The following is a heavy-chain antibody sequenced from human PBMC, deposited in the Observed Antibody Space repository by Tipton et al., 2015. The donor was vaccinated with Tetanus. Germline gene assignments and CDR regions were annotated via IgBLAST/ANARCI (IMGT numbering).Heavy chain of an antibody. CDR3: AGLYYYDSASYPLY. CDR1: GGSISSSSYY. Sequence: LRLSCIVSGGSISSSSYYWGWVRQPPGKGLEWIGSIFYTGSTYYNPSLKSRVTMSVDTSKNQFSLRLRSVTAADTAVFYCAGLYYYDSASYPLYWGQGTLVTVSS. D-gene: IGHD3-10*01. V-gene: IGHV4-39*01. CDR2: IFYTGST. J-gene: IGHJ4*02.